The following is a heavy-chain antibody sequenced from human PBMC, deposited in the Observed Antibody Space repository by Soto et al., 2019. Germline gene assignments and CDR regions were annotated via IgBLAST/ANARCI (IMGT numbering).Heavy chain of an antibody. CDR2: IYPGDSQT. D-gene: IGHD6-6*01. V-gene: IGHV5-51*01. Sequence: GESLKISCKGSGYGFSSYWIGWVRQMPGKGLEWMGIIYPGDSQTIYSPSFQGQVTMSADKSISTAYLQWSSLKASDTAIYYCARFAAARLAYNWFDLSGQGPLVTVSS. CDR3: ARFAAARLAYNWFDL. J-gene: IGHJ5*02. CDR1: GYGFSSYW.